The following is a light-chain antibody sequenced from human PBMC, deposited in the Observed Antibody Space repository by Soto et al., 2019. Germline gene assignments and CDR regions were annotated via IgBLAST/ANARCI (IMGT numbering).Light chain of an antibody. CDR3: AAWDDSLNGPV. Sequence: QLVLTQPPSASGTPGQRVTISCSGGSSNIGGEAVSWYQQFPGTAPKLLIFDTTQRPSGVPDRFSGSKSGTSASLAISGLQSEDEAEYYCAAWDDSLNGPVFGGGTKLTVL. CDR2: DTT. J-gene: IGLJ3*02. V-gene: IGLV1-44*01. CDR1: SSNIGGEA.